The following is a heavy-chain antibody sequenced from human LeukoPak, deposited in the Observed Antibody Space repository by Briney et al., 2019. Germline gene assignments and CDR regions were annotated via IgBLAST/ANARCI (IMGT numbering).Heavy chain of an antibody. CDR1: GFTFSSYD. CDR3: ARGSYDILTGHSDAFDI. V-gene: IGHV3-13*01. D-gene: IGHD3-9*01. J-gene: IGHJ3*02. Sequence: GGSLRLSCAASGFTFSSYDMHWVRQATGKGLEWVSAIGTAGDTYYPGSVKGRFTISRENAKNSLYLQMNSLRAGATAVYYCARGSYDILTGHSDAFDIWGQGKMVTVSS. CDR2: IGTAGDT.